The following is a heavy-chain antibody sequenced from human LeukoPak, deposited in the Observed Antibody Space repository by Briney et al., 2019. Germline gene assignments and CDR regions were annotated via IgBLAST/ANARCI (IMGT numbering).Heavy chain of an antibody. CDR3: AGDKETTGNGRPNWFDP. V-gene: IGHV4-38-2*01. CDR1: GYSISSGYY. J-gene: IGHJ5*02. D-gene: IGHD1-1*01. Sequence: AETLSLTCAVSGYSISSGYYWGWIRQPPGKGLQWIGSIFQRGYSYYNPSLKSRVTISVDTSRNQFSLKLSSVTAADTAVYYCAGDKETTGNGRPNWFDPWGQGTLVTVSS. CDR2: IFQRGYS.